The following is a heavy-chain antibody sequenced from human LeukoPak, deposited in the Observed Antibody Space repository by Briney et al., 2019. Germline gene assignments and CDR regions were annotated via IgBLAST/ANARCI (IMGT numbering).Heavy chain of an antibody. CDR3: ASHQKQLVLSGGVDY. Sequence: ASVKVSCKASGGTFSSYAISWVRQAPGQGLEWMGGIIPIFGTANYAQKFQGRVTITTDESTSTAYMELSSLRSEDTAVYYCASHQKQLVLSGGVDYWGQGTLVTVSS. J-gene: IGHJ4*02. CDR1: GGTFSSYA. CDR2: IIPIFGTA. D-gene: IGHD6-6*01. V-gene: IGHV1-69*05.